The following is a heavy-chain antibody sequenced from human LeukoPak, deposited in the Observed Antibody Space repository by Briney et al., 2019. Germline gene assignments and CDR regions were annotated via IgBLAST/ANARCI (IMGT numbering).Heavy chain of an antibody. V-gene: IGHV4-4*07. CDR3: ARESPYCSGGSCQNYYYGMDV. D-gene: IGHD2-15*01. CDR2: IYTSGST. J-gene: IGHJ6*02. Sequence: PSEALSLTCTVSGGSISSYYWSWIRQPAGKGLEWIGRIYTSGSTNYNPSLKSRVTMSVDTSKNQFSLKLSSVTAADTAVYYCARESPYCSGGSCQNYYYGMDVWGQGTTGSVSS. CDR1: GGSISSYY.